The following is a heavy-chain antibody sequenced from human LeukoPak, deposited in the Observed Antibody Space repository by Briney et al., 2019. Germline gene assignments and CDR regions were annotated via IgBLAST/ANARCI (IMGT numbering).Heavy chain of an antibody. Sequence: ESLKISCEPSGYKFTTYWISWVRQMPGKGLEWVGVIYPGDSDTRYSPSFQGHVTISADTSFSTAYLQWVSLSTSDSAVYYCARSTDYYRHNWFDSWGQGTLVTVSS. CDR2: IYPGDSDT. D-gene: IGHD1-26*01. V-gene: IGHV5-51*01. J-gene: IGHJ5*01. CDR1: GYKFTTYW. CDR3: ARSTDYYRHNWFDS.